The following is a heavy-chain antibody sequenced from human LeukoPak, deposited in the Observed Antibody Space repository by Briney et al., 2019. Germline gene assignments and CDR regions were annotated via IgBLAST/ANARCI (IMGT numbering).Heavy chain of an antibody. J-gene: IGHJ4*02. V-gene: IGHV1-18*01. CDR1: GYTFTSYG. D-gene: IGHD3-22*01. CDR3: ARVSWYYYDSSGSYFDY. Sequence: ASVKVSCKASGYTFTSYGISWVRQAPGQGLEWMGWISGYNGNTNYAQKFQGRVTMTRDTSISTAYMDLSRLRSDDTAVYYCARVSWYYYDSSGSYFDYWGQGTLVTASS. CDR2: ISGYNGNT.